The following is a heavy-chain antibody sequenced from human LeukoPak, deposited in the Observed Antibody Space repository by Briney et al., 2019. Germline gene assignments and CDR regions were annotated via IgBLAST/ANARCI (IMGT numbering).Heavy chain of an antibody. CDR1: GGSFSGYY. CDR3: ARGGGTTALGVDY. J-gene: IGHJ4*02. CDR2: INHSGST. V-gene: IGHV4-34*01. Sequence: SSETLSLTCAVYGGSFSGYYWSWIRQPPGKGLEWIGEINHSGSTNYNPSLKSRVTISVDTSKNQFSLKLSSVTAADTAVYYCARGGGTTALGVDYWGQGTLVTVSS. D-gene: IGHD4-17*01.